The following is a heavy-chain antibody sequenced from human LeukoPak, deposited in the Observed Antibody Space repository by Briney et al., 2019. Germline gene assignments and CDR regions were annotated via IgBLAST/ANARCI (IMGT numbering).Heavy chain of an antibody. V-gene: IGHV4-34*01. CDR1: GGSFSGYY. D-gene: IGHD1-1*01. J-gene: IGHJ4*02. Sequence: PSETLSLTCAVYGGSFSGYYWSWIRQPPGKGLEWIGEINHSGSTNYNPSLKSRVTISVDTSKNQFSLKLSSVTAADTAVYYCAGHARVFHPGGALGFDYWGQGTLVTVSS. CDR2: INHSGST. CDR3: AGHARVFHPGGALGFDY.